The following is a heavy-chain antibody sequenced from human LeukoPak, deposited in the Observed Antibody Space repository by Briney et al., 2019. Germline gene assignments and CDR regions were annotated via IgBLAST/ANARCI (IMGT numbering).Heavy chain of an antibody. J-gene: IGHJ4*02. V-gene: IGHV3-7*05. Sequence: GGSLRLSCAVSGFTFKNYRMNWVRQAPGKGLEWVANIKQDGSEEYYMDSVKGRFTISRDNAKNSLYLQMNSLRAGATAVNYCARGRQWLTKGYFDYWGQGTLVTVSS. D-gene: IGHD6-19*01. CDR1: GFTFKNYR. CDR3: ARGRQWLTKGYFDY. CDR2: IKQDGSEE.